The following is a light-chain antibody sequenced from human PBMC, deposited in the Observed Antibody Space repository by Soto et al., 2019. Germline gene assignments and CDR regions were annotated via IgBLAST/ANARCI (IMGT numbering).Light chain of an antibody. CDR2: RAS. CDR3: QLGG. J-gene: IGKJ1*01. V-gene: IGKV3-20*01. CDR1: QPISGDY. Sequence: EIVLTQSPGTLSLSPGERATLSCRANQPISGDYLAWYQQRPGQAPRLLIYRASNRATGIPARFSGGGSGTDFTLTISRLEPEDFATYYCQLGGFGQGTKVEIQ.